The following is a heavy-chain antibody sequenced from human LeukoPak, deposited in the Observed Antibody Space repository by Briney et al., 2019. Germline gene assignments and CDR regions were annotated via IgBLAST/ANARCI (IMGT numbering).Heavy chain of an antibody. V-gene: IGHV1-18*01. CDR1: GYTFTSYG. CDR2: ISAYNGNT. D-gene: IGHD4-17*01. CDR3: ARDPHGDYAYYYYGMDV. J-gene: IGHJ6*02. Sequence: ASVKVSCKASGYTFTSYGISWVRQAPGQGLEWMGWISAYNGNTNYALKLQGRVTMTTDTSTSTAYMELRSLRSDDTAVYYCARDPHGDYAYYYYGMDVWGQGTTVTVSS.